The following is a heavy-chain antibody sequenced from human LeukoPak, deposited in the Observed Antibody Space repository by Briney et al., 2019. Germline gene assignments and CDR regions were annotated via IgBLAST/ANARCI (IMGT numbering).Heavy chain of an antibody. V-gene: IGHV4-59*12. CDR2: IYYSGST. CDR1: GGSIRGFY. J-gene: IGHJ3*02. D-gene: IGHD2-2*01. Sequence: SETLSLTCTVSGGSIRGFYWSWIRQPPGKGLEWLGYIYYSGSTYYNPSLKSRVTISVDTSKSQFSLKLSSVTAADTAVYYCARGDYCSSTSCHLDAFDIWGQGTMVTVSS. CDR3: ARGDYCSSTSCHLDAFDI.